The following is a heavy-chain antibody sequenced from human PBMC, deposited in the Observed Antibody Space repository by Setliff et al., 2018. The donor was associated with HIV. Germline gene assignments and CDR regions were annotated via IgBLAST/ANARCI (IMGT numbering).Heavy chain of an antibody. J-gene: IGHJ6*03. V-gene: IGHV1-69*13. Sequence: SVKVSCKASGGTFNSYGITGVRQAPGQGLEWMGGIIPIFDTANYAPKFQGRVTITADESTSTAFMELSSLRSEDTAVYYCARDHGGTVVRGLIRYYYYYFMDVWGQGTTVTVSS. CDR2: IIPIFDTA. CDR3: ARDHGGTVVRGLIRYYYYYFMDV. D-gene: IGHD3-10*01. CDR1: GGTFNSYG.